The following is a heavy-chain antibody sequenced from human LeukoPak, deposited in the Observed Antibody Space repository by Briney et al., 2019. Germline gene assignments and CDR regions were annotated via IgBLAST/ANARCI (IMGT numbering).Heavy chain of an antibody. Sequence: GVSLRLSCAASGFTLRDHSMDWVRQAPGKGLEWVGRARSQASGYSTEYAASVKGRFTILRDDSETSVYLQMNSLKTDDTAIYFCARDARYLTGTSSYYFYMDVWGKGTTVTVSS. CDR3: ARDARYLTGTSSYYFYMDV. CDR1: GFTLRDHS. CDR2: ARSQASGYST. D-gene: IGHD1-14*01. J-gene: IGHJ6*03. V-gene: IGHV3-72*01.